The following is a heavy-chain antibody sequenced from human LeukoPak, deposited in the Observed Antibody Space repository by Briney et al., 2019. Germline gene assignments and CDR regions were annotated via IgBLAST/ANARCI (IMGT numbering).Heavy chain of an antibody. Sequence: PGGSLRLSCAASGFTFSSYGMHWVRQAPGKGLEWVAVIWYDGSNKYYADSVKGRITISRDNSENTQYLQINSLRAEDTAVYYCAKRDWFDPWGQGTLVTVSS. CDR1: GFTFSSYG. CDR2: IWYDGSNK. CDR3: AKRDWFDP. V-gene: IGHV3-33*06. J-gene: IGHJ5*02.